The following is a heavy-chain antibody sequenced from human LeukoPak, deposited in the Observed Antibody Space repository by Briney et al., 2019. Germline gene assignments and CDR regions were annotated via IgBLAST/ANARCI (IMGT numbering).Heavy chain of an antibody. J-gene: IGHJ5*02. D-gene: IGHD2-2*01. Sequence: SETLSLTCAVYGGSFSDYYWSWIRQPPGKGLEWIGEIYHSGSTNYNPSLKSRVTISVDTSKNQFSLKLSSVTAADTAVYYCARVVLCSSTSCYDPQDWFDPWGQGTLVTVSS. V-gene: IGHV4-34*01. CDR2: IYHSGST. CDR3: ARVVLCSSTSCYDPQDWFDP. CDR1: GGSFSDYY.